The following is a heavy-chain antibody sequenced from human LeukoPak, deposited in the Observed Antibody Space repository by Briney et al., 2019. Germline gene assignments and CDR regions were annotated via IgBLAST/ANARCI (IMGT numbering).Heavy chain of an antibody. CDR2: IYYSGST. CDR3: ARGTYYYDSSGYYYDLDP. J-gene: IGHJ5*02. D-gene: IGHD3-22*01. CDR1: GGSISSYY. Sequence: SETLSLTCTVSGGSISSYYWSWIRQPPGKGLEWIGYIYYSGSTNYNPSLKSRVTISVDTSKNQFSPKLSSVTAADTAVYYCARGTYYYDSSGYYYDLDPWGQGTLVTVSS. V-gene: IGHV4-59*01.